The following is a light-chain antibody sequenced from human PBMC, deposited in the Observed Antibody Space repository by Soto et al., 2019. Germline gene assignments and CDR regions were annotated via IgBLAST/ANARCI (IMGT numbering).Light chain of an antibody. Sequence: QSALTQPASVSGSPGQSITISCTGTSSDVGGYRYVSWYQHFPDKAPKLMIYEVSNRPSGVSSRFSGSKSGNTASLTISGLQAEDEADYYCSSYTSSGPLVVFGGGTKVTVL. J-gene: IGLJ2*01. CDR2: EVS. CDR1: SSDVGGYRY. CDR3: SSYTSSGPLVV. V-gene: IGLV2-14*01.